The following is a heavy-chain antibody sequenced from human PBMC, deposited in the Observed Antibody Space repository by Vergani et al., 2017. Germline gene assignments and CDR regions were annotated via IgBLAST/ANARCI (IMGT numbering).Heavy chain of an antibody. CDR2: IDHTGRP. J-gene: IGHJ6*03. Sequence: QVQLQQWGGGLLKPSETLSLTCVVNGGSFTSYHWTWIRQSPGEGLEWVGDIDHTGRPDYNPSLKSRFTMSVDKSRNQFSLTLNSVTATDTAIYFCVRVNTETNGHLYYYYYMDVWGQGTAVTVS. D-gene: IGHD4-11*01. V-gene: IGHV4-34*01. CDR1: GGSFTSYH. CDR3: VRVNTETNGHLYYYYYMDV.